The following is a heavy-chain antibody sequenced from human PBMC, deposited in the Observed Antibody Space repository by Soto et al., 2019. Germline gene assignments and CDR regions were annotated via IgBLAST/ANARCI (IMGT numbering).Heavy chain of an antibody. CDR1: GGSVSSSNLY. Sequence: QLQLQESGPGLMKPSETLSLTCIVPGGSVSSSNLYGGWIRQPPGKGQESIGTFYYSGNTYYNPSLNRQVTLSVHTSKTQFSLRLSSVTAADTAVYYCARHTAGVAWFGDFAYWGQGTLVTFSS. CDR2: FYYSGNT. CDR3: ARHTAGVAWFGDFAY. V-gene: IGHV4-39*01. D-gene: IGHD3-10*01. J-gene: IGHJ4*02.